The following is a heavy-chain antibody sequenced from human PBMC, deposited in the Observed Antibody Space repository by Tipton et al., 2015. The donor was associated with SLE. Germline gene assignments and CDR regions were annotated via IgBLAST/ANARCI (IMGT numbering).Heavy chain of an antibody. D-gene: IGHD3-10*01. CDR3: ARLIGAFDI. V-gene: IGHV4-59*08. J-gene: IGHJ3*02. CDR1: GGSISSYY. CDR2: IYYSGST. Sequence: TLSLTCTVSGGSISSYYWSWIRQPPGKGLEWIGYIYYSGSTNYNPSLKSRVTISVDTSKNQFSLKLGSVTAADTAVYYCARLIGAFDIWGQGTMVTVSS.